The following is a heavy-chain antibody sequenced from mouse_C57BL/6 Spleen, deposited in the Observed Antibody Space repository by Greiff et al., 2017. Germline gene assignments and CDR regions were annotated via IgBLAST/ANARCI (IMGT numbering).Heavy chain of an antibody. J-gene: IGHJ2*01. CDR2: IRLKSDNYAT. Sequence: DVMLVESGGGLVQPGGSMKLSCVASGFTFSNYWMNWVRQSPEKGLEWVAQIRLKSDNYATHYAESVKGRFTISRDDSKSSVYLQMNNLRAEDTGIYYCTGVSSNYVYFDYWGQGTTLTVSS. V-gene: IGHV6-3*01. CDR1: GFTFSNYW. D-gene: IGHD2-5*01. CDR3: TGVSSNYVYFDY.